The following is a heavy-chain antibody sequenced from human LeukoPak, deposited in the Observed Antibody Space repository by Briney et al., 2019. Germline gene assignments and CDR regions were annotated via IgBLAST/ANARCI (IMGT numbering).Heavy chain of an antibody. J-gene: IGHJ3*02. D-gene: IGHD3-9*01. V-gene: IGHV1-18*01. CDR3: ARNVAYYDILTGYRPGADAFDI. CDR1: GYTFTSYG. CDR2: ISAYNGNT. Sequence: ASVKVSCKASGYTFTSYGISWVRQAPGQGLEWMGWISAYNGNTNYAQKLQGRVTMTTDTSTSTAYTELRSLRSDDTAVYYCARNVAYYDILTGYRPGADAFDIWGQGTMVTVSS.